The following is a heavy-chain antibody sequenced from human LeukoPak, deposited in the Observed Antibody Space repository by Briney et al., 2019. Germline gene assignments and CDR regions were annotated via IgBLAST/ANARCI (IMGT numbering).Heavy chain of an antibody. V-gene: IGHV3-48*03. J-gene: IGHJ4*02. CDR1: GFTFSSYE. Sequence: GGSLRLSCAASGFTFSSYEMNWVRQAPGKGLEWVSYITSSGSTIYYADSVKGRFTISRHNAKNSLYLQMNSLRAEDTAMYYCAREILAPGKTHEYWGQGALVTVSS. CDR3: AREILAPGKTHEY. CDR2: ITSSGSTI.